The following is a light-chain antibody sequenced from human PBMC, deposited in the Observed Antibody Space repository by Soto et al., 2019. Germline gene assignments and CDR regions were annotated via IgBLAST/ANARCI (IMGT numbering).Light chain of an antibody. J-gene: IGKJ5*01. Sequence: EIHMTQFPSSVSASPGDRVTISCRASQNISTWLAWYQWKPGKAPNLLIYSASTLHDGVPSRFSGSGSGTDFTLTITSLLPEDFATYYCQQANSFPSFGQGTRLEIK. V-gene: IGKV1-12*02. CDR1: QNISTW. CDR2: SAS. CDR3: QQANSFPS.